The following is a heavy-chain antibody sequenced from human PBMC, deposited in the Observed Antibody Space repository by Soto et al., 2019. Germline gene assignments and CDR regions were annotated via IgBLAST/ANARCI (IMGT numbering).Heavy chain of an antibody. D-gene: IGHD2-8*02. CDR1: GFTFSDYA. CDR3: ARSTGGY. J-gene: IGHJ4*02. CDR2: INSNGGGT. Sequence: EVQLVESGGGLVQPGGSLRLSCAASGFTFSDYAMHWVRQAPGKGLEYVAAINSNGGGTYYATSVKGRFIISRDNSKNPLYLQMGSLRGEDMAVYYWARSTGGYWGQGTVVTVSS. V-gene: IGHV3-64*01.